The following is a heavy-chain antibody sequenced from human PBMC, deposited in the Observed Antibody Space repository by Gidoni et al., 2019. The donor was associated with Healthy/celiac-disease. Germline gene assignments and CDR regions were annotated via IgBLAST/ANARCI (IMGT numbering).Heavy chain of an antibody. CDR3: ASSGRDYYDSSGYYGVFDY. V-gene: IGHV1-18*04. D-gene: IGHD3-22*01. J-gene: IGHJ4*02. CDR2: ISAYNGNT. Sequence: QVQLVQSGAEVKKPGASVKVSCKASGYTFTSYGSSWVRQAPGQGLEWMGWISAYNGNTNYAQKLQGRVTMTTDTSTSTAYMELRSLRSDDTAVYYCASSGRDYYDSSGYYGVFDYWGQGTLVTVSS. CDR1: GYTFTSYG.